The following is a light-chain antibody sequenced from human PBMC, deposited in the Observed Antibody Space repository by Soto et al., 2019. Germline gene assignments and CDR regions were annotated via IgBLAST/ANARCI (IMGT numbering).Light chain of an antibody. Sequence: DIQMTQSPSSVSASVGDRVTITCRASQGISSWLARYQQKPGKAPKLLIYAASSLQSGVPSRFSGSGSGTDVTLTISRLQPEDFATYYCQQTNSFPLTVGGGTKVEIK. CDR1: QGISSW. V-gene: IGKV1-12*01. CDR3: QQTNSFPLT. J-gene: IGKJ4*01. CDR2: AAS.